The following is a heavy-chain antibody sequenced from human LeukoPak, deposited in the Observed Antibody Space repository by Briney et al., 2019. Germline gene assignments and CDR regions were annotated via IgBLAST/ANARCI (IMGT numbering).Heavy chain of an antibody. Sequence: PSETLSLTCTVSGGSISSYYWSWIRQPPGKGLEWIGYIYYSGSTNYNPSLKSRVTISVDTSKNQFSLKLSSVTAADTAVYYCAREGGYSYGPDAFDIWGQGTMVTVSS. CDR2: IYYSGST. CDR3: AREGGYSYGPDAFDI. J-gene: IGHJ3*02. D-gene: IGHD5-18*01. V-gene: IGHV4-59*01. CDR1: GGSISSYY.